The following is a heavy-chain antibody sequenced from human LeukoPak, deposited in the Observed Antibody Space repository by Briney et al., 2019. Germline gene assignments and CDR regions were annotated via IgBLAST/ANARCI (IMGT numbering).Heavy chain of an antibody. V-gene: IGHV3-7*01. D-gene: IGHD3-3*01. CDR3: ASGFLDDFWSGHF. Sequence: GGSLGLSCAASGLTFSSYAMSWVRQAPGKGLEWVANIKEDGSEKYYVDSVKGRFTISRDNAKNSLYLQMNSLRAEDTAVYYCASGFLDDFWSGHFWGQGTLVTVSS. CDR2: IKEDGSEK. J-gene: IGHJ4*02. CDR1: GLTFSSYA.